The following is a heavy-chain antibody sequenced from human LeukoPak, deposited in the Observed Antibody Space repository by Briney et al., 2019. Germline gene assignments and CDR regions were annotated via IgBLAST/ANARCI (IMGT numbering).Heavy chain of an antibody. D-gene: IGHD3-10*01. Sequence: ASVKVSCKASGNTFNNYAISWVRQAPGQGLEWMGWISAYNGNTNYAQKLQGRVTMTTDTSTSTAYMELRGLRSDDTAVYYCARGGTMVRGVKGYYYYMDVWGRGTTVTVSS. V-gene: IGHV1-18*01. CDR1: GNTFNNYA. J-gene: IGHJ6*03. CDR2: ISAYNGNT. CDR3: ARGGTMVRGVKGYYYYMDV.